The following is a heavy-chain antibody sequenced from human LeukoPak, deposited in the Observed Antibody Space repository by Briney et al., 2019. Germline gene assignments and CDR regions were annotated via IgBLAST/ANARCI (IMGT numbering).Heavy chain of an antibody. CDR2: ISVYNGNT. CDR1: GYTFANFG. J-gene: IGHJ4*02. CDR3: ARTCSSSSCYMVH. V-gene: IGHV1-18*01. Sequence: ASVKVSCKASGYTFANFGITWVRQAPGQGLEWMGWISVYNGNTDYAQNLQGRVTLTTDTSTSTAYMELRSLRSDDTALYYCARTCSSSSCYMVHWGQGTLVTVSS. D-gene: IGHD2-2*02.